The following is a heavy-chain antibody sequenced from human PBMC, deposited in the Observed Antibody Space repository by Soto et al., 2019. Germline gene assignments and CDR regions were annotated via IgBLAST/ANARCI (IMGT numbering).Heavy chain of an antibody. V-gene: IGHV3-21*01. D-gene: IGHD3-16*02. J-gene: IGHJ3*02. CDR3: ARGSYIWGSYRPSGAFDI. CDR2: ISSSSSYI. CDR1: GFTFSSYS. Sequence: EVQLVESGGGLVKPGGSLRLSCAVSGFTFSSYSMNWVRQAPGKGLEWVSTISSSSSYIYYADSVKGRFTISRDNAKNSLYLQMNSPRAEDTAVYYCARGSYIWGSYRPSGAFDIWGQGTMVTVSS.